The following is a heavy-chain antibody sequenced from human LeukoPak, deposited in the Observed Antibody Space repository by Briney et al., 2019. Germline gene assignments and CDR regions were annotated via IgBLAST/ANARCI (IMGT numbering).Heavy chain of an antibody. CDR2: INHSGST. CDR1: GFTLSTYA. D-gene: IGHD1-26*01. CDR3: ARRGYSGSYFV. V-gene: IGHV4-34*01. J-gene: IGHJ6*04. Sequence: GSLRLSCAASGFTLSTYAMSWVRQPPGKGLEWIGEINHSGSTNYNPSLKSRVTISVDTSKNQFSLKLSSVTAADTAVYYCARRGYSGSYFVWGKGTTVTISS.